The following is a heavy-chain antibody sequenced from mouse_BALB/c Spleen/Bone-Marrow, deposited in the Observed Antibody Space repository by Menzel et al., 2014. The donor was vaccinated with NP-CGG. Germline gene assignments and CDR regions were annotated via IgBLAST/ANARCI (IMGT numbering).Heavy chain of an antibody. V-gene: IGHV1S126*01. CDR2: IDPSDSET. CDR1: GYSFTSYW. J-gene: IGHJ2*01. CDR3: ARVGLRLPYYFDY. D-gene: IGHD1-2*01. Sequence: QVQLQQSGPQAVRPGASGKISCKASGYSFTSYWMHWVKQRPGQGLEWIGMIDPSDSETRLNQKFKDKATLTVDKSSRTAYMQLSSPTSEDSAVYYCARVGLRLPYYFDYWSQGTTLTVS.